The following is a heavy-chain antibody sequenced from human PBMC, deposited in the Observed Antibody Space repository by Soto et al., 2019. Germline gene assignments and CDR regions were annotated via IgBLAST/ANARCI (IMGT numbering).Heavy chain of an antibody. J-gene: IGHJ6*02. CDR1: GGNFSSYA. Sequence: SVKVTFKASGGNFSSYASSSVRQAPGQALEWRGGIIPIFGTANYAQKFQGRVTITEDKSTSTAYMELSSLRSEDTALYYCARTGTITLYYYYYGMDVWGQGTTDSVSS. CDR2: IIPIFGTA. V-gene: IGHV1-69*06. CDR3: ARTGTITLYYYYYGMDV. D-gene: IGHD1-7*01.